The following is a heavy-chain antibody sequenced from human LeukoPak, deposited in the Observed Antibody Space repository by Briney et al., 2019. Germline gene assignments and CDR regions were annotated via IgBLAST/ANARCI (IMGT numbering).Heavy chain of an antibody. V-gene: IGHV3-69-1*01. CDR2: INSDSSLM. J-gene: IGHJ4*02. CDR3: IRDLFDDYSLDY. D-gene: IGHD3-16*01. Sequence: PGGSLRLSCAASGFAFSDYYMNWVRQAPGKGLEWVSSINSDSSLMYYAESVKGRFTISRDNARNSLYLQMSSLRVEDTAVYYCIRDLFDDYSLDYWGQGALVTVSS. CDR1: GFAFSDYY.